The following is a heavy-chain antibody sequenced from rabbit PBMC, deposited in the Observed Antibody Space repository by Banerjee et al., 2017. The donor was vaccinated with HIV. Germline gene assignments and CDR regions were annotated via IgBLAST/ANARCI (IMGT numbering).Heavy chain of an antibody. D-gene: IGHD3-1*01. CDR2: IYGGSSAST. J-gene: IGHJ4*01. CDR3: ARDPGTDSSLDFNL. CDR1: GFSFSSSYW. V-gene: IGHV1S45*01. Sequence: QEQLEESGGGLVKPEGSLTLTCTASGFSFSSSYWICWVRQAPGKGLEWIACIYGGSSASTWYASWAKGRFTGSKPSSTTVTLQMTSLTAADTATYFCARDPGTDSSLDFNLWGPGTLVTVS.